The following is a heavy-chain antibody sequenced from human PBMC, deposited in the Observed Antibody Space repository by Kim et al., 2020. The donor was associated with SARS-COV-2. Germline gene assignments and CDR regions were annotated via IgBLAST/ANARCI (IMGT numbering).Heavy chain of an antibody. J-gene: IGHJ4*02. CDR1: GGSISSSRYY. Sequence: SETLSLTCTVSGGSISSSRYYWVWVRQPPGKGLEWIATMYYTGRTYYNPSLESRVTLSVDTSKNGVSLKLTSVTAADTAVYYCARQTSLWFGEDNDCWGQGTMVTVSS. CDR3: ARQTSLWFGEDNDC. CDR2: MYYTGRT. D-gene: IGHD3-10*01. V-gene: IGHV4-39*01.